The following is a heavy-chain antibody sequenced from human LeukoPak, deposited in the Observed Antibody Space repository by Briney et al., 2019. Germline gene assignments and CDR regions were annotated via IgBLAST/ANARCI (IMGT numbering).Heavy chain of an antibody. Sequence: ASVKVSCKASGYSFTSYGISWVRQAPGQGLEWMGWISAYNGNTNYAQKLQGRVTMTTDTSTSTAYMVLRSLRSDDTAIYYCARDLSIADIDYWGQGTLVTVSS. CDR2: ISAYNGNT. CDR3: ARDLSIADIDY. D-gene: IGHD6-6*01. J-gene: IGHJ4*02. V-gene: IGHV1-18*01. CDR1: GYSFTSYG.